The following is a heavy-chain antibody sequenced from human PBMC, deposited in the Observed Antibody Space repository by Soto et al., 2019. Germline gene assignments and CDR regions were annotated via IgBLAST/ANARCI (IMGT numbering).Heavy chain of an antibody. CDR1: GFTFDDYA. V-gene: IGHV3-9*01. D-gene: IGHD2-15*01. Sequence: GGSLSLSCAASGFTFDDYAMHWVRQAPGKGLEWVSGISWNSGSIGYADSVKGRFTISRDNAKNSLYLQMNSLRAEDTALYYCAKDSVSSFGGNFDYWGQGTLVTVSS. J-gene: IGHJ4*02. CDR2: ISWNSGSI. CDR3: AKDSVSSFGGNFDY.